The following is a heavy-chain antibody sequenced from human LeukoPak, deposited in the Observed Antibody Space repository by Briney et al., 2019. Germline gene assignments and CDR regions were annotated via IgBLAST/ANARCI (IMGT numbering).Heavy chain of an antibody. CDR3: ARGGTGDWFDP. J-gene: IGHJ5*02. Sequence: SETLSLTCTVSGGSISSHYWSWIRQPPGKGLEWIGYIYYSGSTNYNPPLKSRVTISVDTSKNQFSLKLSSVTAADTAVYYCARGGTGDWFDPWGQGTLVTVSS. CDR2: IYYSGST. D-gene: IGHD3-10*01. V-gene: IGHV4-59*11. CDR1: GGSISSHY.